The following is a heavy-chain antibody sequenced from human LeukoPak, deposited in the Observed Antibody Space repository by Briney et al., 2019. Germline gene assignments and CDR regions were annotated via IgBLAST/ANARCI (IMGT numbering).Heavy chain of an antibody. J-gene: IGHJ4*02. CDR3: ARDLQLWFGELLYYFDY. D-gene: IGHD3-10*01. CDR1: GYTFTSYD. V-gene: IGHV1-8*01. Sequence: ASVKVSCKASGYTFTSYDINWVRQATGRGLEWMGWMNPNSGNTGYAQKLQGRVTMTTDTSTSTAYMELRSLRSDDTAVYYCARDLQLWFGELLYYFDYWGQGTLVTVSS. CDR2: MNPNSGNT.